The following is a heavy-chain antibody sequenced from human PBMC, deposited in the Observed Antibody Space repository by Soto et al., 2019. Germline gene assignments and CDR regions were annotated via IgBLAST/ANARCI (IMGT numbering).Heavy chain of an antibody. Sequence: EPLCLTCSVSGGSISSFTYYWGWIRQPPGKGLEWIGTVYYNENTYYNPSLKSRVTITVDTAKNQFSLNLRSVTAADTAMYFCARRDRYYGSPAWVDPWRSGPLVT. J-gene: IGHJ5*02. D-gene: IGHD3-10*01. CDR1: GGSISSFTYY. CDR2: VYYNENT. V-gene: IGHV4-39*01. CDR3: ARRDRYYGSPAWVDP.